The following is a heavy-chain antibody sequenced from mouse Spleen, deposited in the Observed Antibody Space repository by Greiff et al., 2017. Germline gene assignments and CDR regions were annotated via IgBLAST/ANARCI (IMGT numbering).Heavy chain of an antibody. D-gene: IGHD1-1*01. CDR2: IDPSDSET. Sequence: QVQLQQSGPQLVRPGASVKISCKASGYSFTSYWMHWVKQRPGQGLEWIGMIDPSDSETRLNQKFKDKATLTVDKSSSTAYMQLSSPTSEDSAVYYCARVPDYYGRAWYFDVWGAGTTVTVSS. J-gene: IGHJ1*01. CDR3: ARVPDYYGRAWYFDV. V-gene: IGHV1S126*01. CDR1: GYSFTSYW.